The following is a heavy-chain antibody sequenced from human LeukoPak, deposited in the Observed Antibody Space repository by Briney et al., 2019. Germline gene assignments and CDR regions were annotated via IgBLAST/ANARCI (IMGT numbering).Heavy chain of an antibody. CDR1: GFTITSYV. CDR3: VTKEPSTSGWSY. Sequence: GGSLRLSCTASGFTITSYVTSWVRQAPGKGLEWVANIKEDGSEKNYVDSVKGRFTISRDNAENSVYLQMNDLRAEDTGVYYCVTKEPSTSGWSYWGQGTLVTVSS. J-gene: IGHJ4*02. V-gene: IGHV3-7*01. D-gene: IGHD6-19*01. CDR2: IKEDGSEK.